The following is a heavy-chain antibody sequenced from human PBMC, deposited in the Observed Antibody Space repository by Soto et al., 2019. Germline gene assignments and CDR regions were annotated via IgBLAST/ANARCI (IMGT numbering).Heavy chain of an antibody. CDR3: AKDSEYHSSGYYSKVHDFDI. D-gene: IGHD3-22*01. Sequence: GGSXRLCCAASGFSCSIYAIIWFRHAPGKGLGLVSAISGSGGSTYYADSVKGRFTISRDNSKNTLYLQMNSLRAEDTAVYYCAKDSEYHSSGYYSKVHDFDIWGQATMV. CDR2: ISGSGGST. CDR1: GFSCSIYA. J-gene: IGHJ3*02. V-gene: IGHV3-23*01.